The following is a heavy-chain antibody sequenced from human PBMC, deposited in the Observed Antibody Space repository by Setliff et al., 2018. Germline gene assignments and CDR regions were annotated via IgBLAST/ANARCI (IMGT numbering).Heavy chain of an antibody. V-gene: IGHV4-38-2*02. J-gene: IGHJ5*02. CDR1: GYSISSGYY. D-gene: IGHD1-26*01. CDR2: IYHSGST. Sequence: LSLTCTVSGYSISSGYYWGWIRQPPGKGLEWIGSIYHSGSTYYNPSLKSRVTISVDTSKNQFSLKLSSVTAVDTAVYYCARDKPIIVGAPMDWFDPWGQGTLVTVSS. CDR3: ARDKPIIVGAPMDWFDP.